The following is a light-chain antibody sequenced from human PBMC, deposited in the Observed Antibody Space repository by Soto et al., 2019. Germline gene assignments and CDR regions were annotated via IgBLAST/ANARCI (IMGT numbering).Light chain of an antibody. CDR2: GAS. V-gene: IGKV3-20*01. CDR3: QQYGSSPRT. J-gene: IGKJ1*01. Sequence: EIVLTQSPGTLSLSPGERATLSCRASQSVSSDYLAWYQKKPGQAPRLLIYGASSRATGIPDRFSGSGSGTDFTRTISRLEPEDFAVYYCQQYGSSPRTFGQGTKVDIK. CDR1: QSVSSDY.